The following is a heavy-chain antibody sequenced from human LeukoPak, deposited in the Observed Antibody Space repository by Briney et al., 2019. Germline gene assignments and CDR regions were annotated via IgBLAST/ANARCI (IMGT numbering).Heavy chain of an antibody. D-gene: IGHD3-10*01. J-gene: IGHJ6*03. CDR2: IWYDGSNK. Sequence: GRSLRLSCAASGFTFSSYGMHWVRQAPGKGLEWVAVIWYDGSNKYYADSVKGRFTISRDNSKNTLYLQMNSLRAEDTAVYYCARRSGLWFGEYHYMDVWGKGTTVTVS. V-gene: IGHV3-33*01. CDR3: ARRSGLWFGEYHYMDV. CDR1: GFTFSSYG.